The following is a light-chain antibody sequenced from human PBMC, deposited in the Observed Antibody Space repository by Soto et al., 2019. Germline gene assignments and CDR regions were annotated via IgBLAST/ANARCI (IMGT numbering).Light chain of an antibody. CDR1: QSVSSN. CDR2: GAS. J-gene: IGKJ1*01. Sequence: EILLTQSPGTLSLSPGERATLSCRASQSVSSNLAWYQQKPGQSPRLLIYGASSRATGIPDRFTGSGSGTDFILTISRLEPEDFAVYYCQQYGSSPRTFGQGTKVDIK. V-gene: IGKV3-20*01. CDR3: QQYGSSPRT.